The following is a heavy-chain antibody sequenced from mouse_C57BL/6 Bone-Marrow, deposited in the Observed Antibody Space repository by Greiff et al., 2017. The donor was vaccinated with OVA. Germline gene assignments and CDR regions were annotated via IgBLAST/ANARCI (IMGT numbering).Heavy chain of an antibody. CDR1: GYTFTDYY. V-gene: IGHV1-26*01. J-gene: IGHJ3*01. CDR3: ARRDPTSTGFAY. Sequence: EVQLQQSGPELVKPGASVKISCKASGYTFTDYYMNWVKQSHGKSLEWIGDINPNNGGTSYNQKFKGKATLTVDKSSSTAYMELRSLTSEDSAVYFCARRDPTSTGFAYWGQGTLVTVSA. CDR2: INPNNGGT. D-gene: IGHD6-1*01.